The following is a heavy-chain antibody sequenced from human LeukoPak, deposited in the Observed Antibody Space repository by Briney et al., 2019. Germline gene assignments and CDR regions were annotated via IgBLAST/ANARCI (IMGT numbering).Heavy chain of an antibody. CDR3: ARQRGAVAGLFDY. CDR1: GYTFTGYY. J-gene: IGHJ4*02. D-gene: IGHD6-19*01. Sequence: ASVTVSCKASGYTFTGYYMHWVRQAPGQGLEWMGWINPNSGGTNYAQKFQGWVTMTRDTSISTAYMELSRLRSDDTAVYYCARQRGAVAGLFDYWGQGTLVTVSS. CDR2: INPNSGGT. V-gene: IGHV1-2*04.